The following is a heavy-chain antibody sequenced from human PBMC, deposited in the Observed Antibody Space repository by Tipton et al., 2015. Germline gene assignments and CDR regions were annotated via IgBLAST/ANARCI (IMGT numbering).Heavy chain of an antibody. D-gene: IGHD3-22*01. Sequence: TLSLTCAVSGYSISSGYYWGWIRQPPGKGLEWIGSISHSGNTYYNPSLKSRVAMSMDTSKNQFSLKLSSVIAADTAVYYCARASIIQGYYHDSSRYYLFNSWGQGTLVTVSS. CDR3: ARASIIQGYYHDSSRYYLFNS. CDR2: ISHSGNT. V-gene: IGHV4-38-2*01. CDR1: GYSISSGYY. J-gene: IGHJ1*01.